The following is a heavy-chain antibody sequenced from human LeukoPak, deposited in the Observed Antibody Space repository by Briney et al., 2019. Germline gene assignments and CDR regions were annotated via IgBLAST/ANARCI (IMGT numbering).Heavy chain of an antibody. CDR3: ARGWAVGAIFDY. Sequence: SETLSLTSAVYGGSFSGYYWSWIRQPPGKGLEWIGEINHSGSTNYNPSLKSRVTISVNTSKNQFSLKLSSVTAADTAVYYCARGWAVGAIFDYWGQGTLVTVSS. V-gene: IGHV4-34*01. J-gene: IGHJ4*02. CDR1: GGSFSGYY. D-gene: IGHD1-26*01. CDR2: INHSGST.